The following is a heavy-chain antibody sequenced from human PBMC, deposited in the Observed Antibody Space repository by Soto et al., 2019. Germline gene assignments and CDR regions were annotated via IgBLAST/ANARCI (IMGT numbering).Heavy chain of an antibody. J-gene: IGHJ3*02. CDR3: AKDRSGTTADAFEI. Sequence: EVQLLESGGGLVQPGGSLRLSCAASRFTFSSYAMTWVRQAPGKGLEWVSAVTSSGTTTYYADSVKGRFTISRDNSKNTLYLQMNSLRDEDTAVYYCAKDRSGTTADAFEIWGQGTMVTVSS. CDR1: RFTFSSYA. V-gene: IGHV3-23*01. D-gene: IGHD1-1*01. CDR2: VTSSGTTT.